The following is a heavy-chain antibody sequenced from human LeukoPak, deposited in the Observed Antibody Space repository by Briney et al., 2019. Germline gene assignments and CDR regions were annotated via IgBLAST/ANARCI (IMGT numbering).Heavy chain of an antibody. V-gene: IGHV3-23*01. Sequence: PGGSLRLSCAASGFTFSSYAMSWVRQAPGKGLERVSAISGSGGSTYYADSVKGRFTISRDNSKNTLYLQMNSLRAEDTAVYYCAKTYDFWSGYYTGFDYWGQGTLVTVSS. CDR1: GFTFSSYA. CDR2: ISGSGGST. J-gene: IGHJ4*02. D-gene: IGHD3-3*01. CDR3: AKTYDFWSGYYTGFDY.